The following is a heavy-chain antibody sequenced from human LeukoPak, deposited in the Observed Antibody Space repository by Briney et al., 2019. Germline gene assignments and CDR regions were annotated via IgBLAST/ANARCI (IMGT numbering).Heavy chain of an antibody. CDR2: IYYSGST. Sequence: PSETLSLTCTVSGGSISSSSYYWGWIRQPPGKGLEWIGSIYYSGSTYYSPSLKSRVTISVDTSKNQFSLKLSSVTAADTAVYYCAGFAGSRPLSSFDYWGQGTLVTVSS. CDR1: GGSISSSSYY. CDR3: AGFAGSRPLSSFDY. D-gene: IGHD3-16*02. J-gene: IGHJ4*02. V-gene: IGHV4-39*01.